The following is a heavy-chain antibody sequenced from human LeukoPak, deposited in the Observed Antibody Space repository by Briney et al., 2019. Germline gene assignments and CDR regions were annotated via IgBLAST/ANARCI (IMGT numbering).Heavy chain of an antibody. J-gene: IGHJ4*02. CDR2: INSDGSST. CDR1: GFTFSRYW. CDR3: ARDRNLGELSF. Sequence: GGSLRLSCAASGFTFSRYWMHWVRHAPGEGLVGVSRINSDGSSTSYADSVKGRFTISRDNAKNTLYLQMNSLRAEDTAVCYCARDRNLGELSFWGQGTLVTVSS. V-gene: IGHV3-74*01. D-gene: IGHD3-16*02.